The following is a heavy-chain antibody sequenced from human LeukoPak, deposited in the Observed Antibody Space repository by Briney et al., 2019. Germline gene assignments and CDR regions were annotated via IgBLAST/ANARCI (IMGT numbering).Heavy chain of an antibody. CDR3: AGGNSMDV. CDR2: IKKDGSGI. Sequence: PGGSLRLSCAVSGFPFSNSWMYWVRQAPGKGLEGVANIKKDGSGISYVDSVKGRFIISRDNARNSLYPQMNSLRVEDTAVYFCAGGNSMDVWGKGTAVTVSS. CDR1: GFPFSNSW. J-gene: IGHJ6*04. V-gene: IGHV3-7*03. D-gene: IGHD1/OR15-1a*01.